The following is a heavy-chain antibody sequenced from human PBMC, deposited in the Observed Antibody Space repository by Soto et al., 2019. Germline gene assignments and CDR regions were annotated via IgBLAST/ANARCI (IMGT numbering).Heavy chain of an antibody. D-gene: IGHD2-2*01. CDR1: GGTFSSYA. J-gene: IGHJ5*02. CDR2: IIPIFGTA. CDR3: ARPYCSSTSCYAGGGFDP. Sequence: QVQLVQSGAEVKKPGSSVKVSCKASGGTFSSYAISWVRQAPGQGLEWMGGIIPIFGTANYAQKFQGRVTITADEATSTAYMGLSSLRSEATAVYYCARPYCSSTSCYAGGGFDPWGQGTLVTVSS. V-gene: IGHV1-69*01.